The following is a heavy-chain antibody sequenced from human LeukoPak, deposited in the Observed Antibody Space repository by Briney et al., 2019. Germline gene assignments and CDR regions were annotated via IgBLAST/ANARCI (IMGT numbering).Heavy chain of an antibody. V-gene: IGHV3-21*01. CDR3: AREYGDYPYDAFDI. CDR2: ISSSSSYI. CDR1: GFTFSSYS. Sequence: KPGGSLRLSCAASGFTFSSYSMNWVRQAPGKGLEWVSSISSSSSYIYYADSVKGRFTISRDNSKNTLYLQMNSLRAEDTAVYYCAREYGDYPYDAFDIWGQGTMVTVSS. D-gene: IGHD4-17*01. J-gene: IGHJ3*02.